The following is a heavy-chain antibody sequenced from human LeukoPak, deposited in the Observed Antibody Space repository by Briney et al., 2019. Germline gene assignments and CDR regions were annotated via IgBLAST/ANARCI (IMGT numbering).Heavy chain of an antibody. J-gene: IGHJ4*02. Sequence: SQTLSLTCTVSGGSINNGGYYWSWIRQHPGKGLEWIGYIYYSGSSYYNPSLRSRATISVDTSKTHFSLKLSSVTAADTAVYYCARNRDGYNSFDYWGQGTLVTVSS. CDR2: IYYSGSS. D-gene: IGHD5-24*01. CDR1: GGSINNGGYY. CDR3: ARNRDGYNSFDY. V-gene: IGHV4-31*03.